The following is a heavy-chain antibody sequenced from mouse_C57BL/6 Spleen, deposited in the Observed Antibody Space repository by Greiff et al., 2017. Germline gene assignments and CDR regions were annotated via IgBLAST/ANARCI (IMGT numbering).Heavy chain of an antibody. V-gene: IGHV14-4*01. CDR2: IDPENGDT. Sequence: EVQLQQSGAELVRPGASVKLSCTASGFNIKDDYMHWVKQRPEQGLEWIGWIDPENGDTEYASKFQGKATITAGTSSNTAYLQLSSLTSEDTAVYYCTEPPFAYWGQGTLVTVSA. J-gene: IGHJ3*01. CDR3: TEPPFAY. CDR1: GFNIKDDY.